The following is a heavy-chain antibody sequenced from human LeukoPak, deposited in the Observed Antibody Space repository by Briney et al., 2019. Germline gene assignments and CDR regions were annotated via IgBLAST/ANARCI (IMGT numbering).Heavy chain of an antibody. J-gene: IGHJ3*02. CDR1: GYTFTGHY. CDR3: ARDSAMTTYYYDSSGRLGAFDI. CDR2: ISAYNGNT. D-gene: IGHD3-22*01. V-gene: IGHV1-18*04. Sequence: GASVKVSCKASGYTFTGHYIHWVRQAPGQGLEWMGWISAYNGNTNYAQKLQGRVTMTTDTSTSTAYMELRSLRSDDTAVYYCARDSAMTTYYYDSSGRLGAFDIWGQGTMVTVSS.